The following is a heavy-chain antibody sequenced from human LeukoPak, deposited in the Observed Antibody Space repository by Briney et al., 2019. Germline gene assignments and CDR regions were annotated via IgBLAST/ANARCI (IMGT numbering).Heavy chain of an antibody. V-gene: IGHV3-7*01. CDR2: IKQDGSEK. J-gene: IGHJ5*02. D-gene: IGHD6-19*01. CDR3: ARQHSSGWSEFWFDP. Sequence: GGSLRLSCAGSGFTFSNYWMSWVRQAPGKGLEWVANIKQDGSEKYYVDSVKGRITISRDNAKKSLYLQMNSLRAEDTAVYYCARQHSSGWSEFWFDPWGQGTLVTVSS. CDR1: GFTFSNYW.